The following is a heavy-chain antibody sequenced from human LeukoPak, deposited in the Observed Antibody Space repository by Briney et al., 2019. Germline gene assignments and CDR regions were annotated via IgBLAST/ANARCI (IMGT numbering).Heavy chain of an antibody. J-gene: IGHJ4*02. CDR3: ANTEDYYDSGNSMAY. D-gene: IGHD3-22*01. V-gene: IGHV3-30*04. CDR2: ISYDGSNK. CDR1: GFTFSSYA. Sequence: GGSLRLSCAASGFTFSSYAMHWVRQAPGKGLEWVAVISYDGSNKYYADSVKGRFTISRDNSKNTLYLQMNSLRPEDTAMYYCANTEDYYDSGNSMAYWGQGTLVTVSS.